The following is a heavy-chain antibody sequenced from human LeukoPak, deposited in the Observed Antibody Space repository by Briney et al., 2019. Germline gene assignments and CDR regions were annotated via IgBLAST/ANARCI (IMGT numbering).Heavy chain of an antibody. V-gene: IGHV5-51*01. CDR2: IYPGDSDT. J-gene: IGHJ4*02. CDR1: GNSFITSW. Sequence: GESLKISCKGSGNSFITSWIAWVRQRPGKGLEWMGIIYPGDSDTTYSPSFQGQVTISADKSINTAYLQWSGLRASDTAIYYCARQKSSNDPFDFWGQGTLVTVSS. D-gene: IGHD6-6*01. CDR3: ARQKSSNDPFDF.